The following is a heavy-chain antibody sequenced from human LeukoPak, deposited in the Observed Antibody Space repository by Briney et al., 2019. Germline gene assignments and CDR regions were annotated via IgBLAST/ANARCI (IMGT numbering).Heavy chain of an antibody. J-gene: IGHJ4*02. CDR1: GFTFSSYG. V-gene: IGHV3-30*02. CDR3: ARGPGYCSGGSCSYFDY. CDR2: IRYDGSNK. Sequence: GGSLRLSCAASGFTFSSYGMHWVRQAPGKGLEWVAFIRYDGSNKYYADSVKGRFTISRDNSKNTLYLQMNSLRAEDTAVYYCARGPGYCSGGSCSYFDYWGQGTLVTVSS. D-gene: IGHD2-15*01.